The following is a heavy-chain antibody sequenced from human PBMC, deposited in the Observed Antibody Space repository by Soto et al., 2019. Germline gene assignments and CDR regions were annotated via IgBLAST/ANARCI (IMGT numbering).Heavy chain of an antibody. D-gene: IGHD2-2*01. J-gene: IGHJ3*01. Sequence: DVQLVESGGGLVQPGRSLRLSCAASGFTFVDYAMHWVRQAPGQGLEWVSGISWDGGYKGYADSVKGRFTISRDNAKNSLYLEMNSLRVEDTALYYCTKDEGDCSSISCKDAFDYWGQGTMVTVS. CDR2: ISWDGGYK. CDR3: TKDEGDCSSISCKDAFDY. V-gene: IGHV3-9*01. CDR1: GFTFVDYA.